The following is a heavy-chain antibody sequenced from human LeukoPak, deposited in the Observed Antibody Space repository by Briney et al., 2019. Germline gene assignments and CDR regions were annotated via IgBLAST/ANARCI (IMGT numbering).Heavy chain of an antibody. CDR1: GYTFTSYG. CDR3: AREDYDYVWGSYTPMNNYYFDY. D-gene: IGHD3-16*01. Sequence: ASVKVSCKASGYTFTSYGISWVRQAPGQGLEWMGWISAYNGNTNYAQKLQGRVTITADKSTSTAYMELSSLRSEDTAVYYCAREDYDYVWGSYTPMNNYYFDYWGQGTLVTVSS. CDR2: ISAYNGNT. J-gene: IGHJ4*02. V-gene: IGHV1-18*01.